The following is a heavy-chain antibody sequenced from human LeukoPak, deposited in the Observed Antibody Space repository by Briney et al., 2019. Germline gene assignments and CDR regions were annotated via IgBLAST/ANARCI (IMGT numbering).Heavy chain of an antibody. V-gene: IGHV3-21*01. D-gene: IGHD4/OR15-4a*01. J-gene: IGHJ1*01. CDR3: ARSGTNYVGAGSAEYFQH. CDR2: ISSSSSYI. CDR1: GFTFSSYS. Sequence: GSLRLSCAASGFTFSSYSMNWVRQAPGKGLEWVSSISSSSSYIYYADSVKGRFTISRDNAKNSLSLQMNSLRAEDTAIYYCARSGTNYVGAGSAEYFQHWGQGTLVTVSS.